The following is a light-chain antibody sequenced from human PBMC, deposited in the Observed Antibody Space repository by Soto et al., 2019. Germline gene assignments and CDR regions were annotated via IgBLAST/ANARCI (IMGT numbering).Light chain of an antibody. J-gene: IGKJ4*01. V-gene: IGKV3-11*01. CDR2: DAS. CDR1: QSVSSY. Sequence: EIVLTPSPATLSLSPVERATLSRRASQSVSSYLAWYQQKPGQAPRLLIYDASSRATGIPDRFSGGGSGTDFTLTISRLEPEDFAVYYCQQFSSYPLTFGGGAKVDIK. CDR3: QQFSSYPLT.